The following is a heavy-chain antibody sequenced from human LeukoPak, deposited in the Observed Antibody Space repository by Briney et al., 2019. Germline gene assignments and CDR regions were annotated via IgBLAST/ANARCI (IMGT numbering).Heavy chain of an antibody. CDR1: GYTFTSYA. CDR2: INAGNSNT. CDR3: ARGSPVFYGMDV. D-gene: IGHD3-10*01. Sequence: GASVKVSCKASGYTFTSYAMHWVRQAPGQRLEWMGWINAGNSNTKYSQKFQGRVTITRDTSASTAYMELSSLRSEDTAVYYCARGSPVFYGMDVWGQGTTVTVSS. J-gene: IGHJ6*02. V-gene: IGHV1-3*01.